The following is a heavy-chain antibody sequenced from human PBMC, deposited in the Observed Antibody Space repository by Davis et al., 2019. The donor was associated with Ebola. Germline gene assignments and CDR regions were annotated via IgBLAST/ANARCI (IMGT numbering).Heavy chain of an antibody. CDR3: ARPTLPAINKPNDY. D-gene: IGHD2-2*01. CDR1: GGSISSGGYY. CDR2: IYYSGST. V-gene: IGHV4-31*11. Sequence: LRLSCAVSGGSISSGGYYWSWIRQHPGKGLEWIGYIYYSGSTYYNPSLKSRVTISVDTSKNQFSLKLSSVTAADTAVYYCARPTLPAINKPNDYWGQGTLVTVSS. J-gene: IGHJ4*02.